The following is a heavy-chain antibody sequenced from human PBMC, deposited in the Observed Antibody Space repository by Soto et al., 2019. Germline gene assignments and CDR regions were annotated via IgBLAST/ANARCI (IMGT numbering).Heavy chain of an antibody. CDR2: ISAHNRNT. J-gene: IGHJ4*02. V-gene: IGHV1-18*01. Sequence: QVQLVQSGAEVKKPGASVKVSCKASGYTFTSYGISWVRQAPGQGLEWMGWISAHNRNTNYAQELQGRVTMTTDTSSSPAYRELRSLRSDDTAVYYCARVAPPGDYWGQGTLVTVSS. CDR1: GYTFTSYG. CDR3: ARVAPPGDY.